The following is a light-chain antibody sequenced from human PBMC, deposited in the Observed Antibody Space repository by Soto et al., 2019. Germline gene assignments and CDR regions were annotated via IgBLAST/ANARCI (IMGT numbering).Light chain of an antibody. CDR3: QSYDSSLSGSVV. CDR2: GNS. J-gene: IGLJ2*01. Sequence: QPVLTQPPSVSGAPGQRVTISCTGSSSNIGAGYNVHWCQQLPGTAPKLLIYGNSNRPSGVPERLSGSTSGTSASLAIPGLQAEDEADYDCQSYDSSLSGSVVFGGGTKLTVL. CDR1: SSNIGAGYN. V-gene: IGLV1-40*01.